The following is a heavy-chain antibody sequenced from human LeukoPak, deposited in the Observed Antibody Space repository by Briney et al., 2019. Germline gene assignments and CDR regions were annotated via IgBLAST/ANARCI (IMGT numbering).Heavy chain of an antibody. Sequence: SGGSLRLSCAASGFTFSSYWMNWVRQAPGKGLEWVANIKEDGSEKYYVDSVKGRFTISRDNAKNSLYLQMNSLRSEDTAVYYCARGLLPRITIWFGELFDFRNYYYYYMDVWGKGTTVTISS. J-gene: IGHJ6*03. CDR2: IKEDGSEK. D-gene: IGHD3-10*01. CDR1: GFTFSSYW. V-gene: IGHV3-7*03. CDR3: ARGLLPRITIWFGELFDFRNYYYYYMDV.